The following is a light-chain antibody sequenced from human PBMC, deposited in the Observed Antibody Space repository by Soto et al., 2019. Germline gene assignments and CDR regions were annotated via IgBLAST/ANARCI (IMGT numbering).Light chain of an antibody. CDR1: ISDVGGYNY. Sequence: QSVLTQPASVSGSPGQSITISCTGTISDVGGYNYVSWYQHHPGKAPKLMIYDVSSRPSGVSNRFSGSKSGNTASLTISGLQPEDEADYYCCSYTTSNTRQIVFGTGTKVTVL. CDR2: DVS. CDR3: CSYTTSNTRQIV. V-gene: IGLV2-14*03. J-gene: IGLJ1*01.